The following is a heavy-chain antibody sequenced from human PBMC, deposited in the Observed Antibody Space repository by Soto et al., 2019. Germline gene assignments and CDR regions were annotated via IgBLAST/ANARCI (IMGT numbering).Heavy chain of an antibody. CDR1: GYTFTGYY. CDR2: INPNSGGT. CDR3: ARDKEREEQLVPWYYYYGMDV. Sequence: VKVSCKASGYTFTGYYMHWVRQAPGQGLEWMGWINPNSGGTNYAQKFQGRVTMTRDTSISTAYMELSRLRSDDTAVYYCARDKEREEQLVPWYYYYGMDVWGQGTTVTVSS. V-gene: IGHV1-2*02. J-gene: IGHJ6*02. D-gene: IGHD6-6*01.